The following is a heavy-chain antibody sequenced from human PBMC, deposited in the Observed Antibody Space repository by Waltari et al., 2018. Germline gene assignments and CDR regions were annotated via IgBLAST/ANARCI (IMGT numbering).Heavy chain of an antibody. CDR3: ARAGYYDSSGYYNWFDP. J-gene: IGHJ5*02. V-gene: IGHV1-69*12. D-gene: IGHD3-22*01. CDR1: GGTFSSYA. Sequence: QVQLVQSGAEVKKPGSSVKVSCKASGGTFSSYAISWVRQAPGQGLEWMGGIIPIFGTANYAQKFQGRVTITADESTSTAYMGLSSLRSEDTAVYYCARAGYYDSSGYYNWFDPWGQGTLVTVSS. CDR2: IIPIFGTA.